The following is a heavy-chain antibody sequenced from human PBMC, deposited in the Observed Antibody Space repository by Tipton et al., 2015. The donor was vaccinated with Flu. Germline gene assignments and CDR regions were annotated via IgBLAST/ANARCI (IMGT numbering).Heavy chain of an antibody. CDR1: GDSIRSSNYC. CDR2: IFHSGNT. D-gene: IGHD4-11*01. CDR3: ARRDYSNYVSEPKNWFDS. J-gene: IGHJ5*01. V-gene: IGHV4-39*07. Sequence: TLSLTCSVSGDSIRSSNYCWGWIRQPPGKGLEWIGNIFHSGNTYHNPSLKSRVTMTIDTSKNQFSLKLSSVTAADTAVYYCARRDYSNYVSEPKNWFDSWGQGSLVTVSS.